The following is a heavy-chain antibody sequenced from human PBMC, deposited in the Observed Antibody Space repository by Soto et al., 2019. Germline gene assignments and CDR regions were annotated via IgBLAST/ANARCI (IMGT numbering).Heavy chain of an antibody. J-gene: IGHJ3*02. Sequence: ASVKVSCKASGYTFTSYAMHWVRQAPGQRLEWMGWINAGNGNTKYSQKFQGRVTITRDTSASTAYMELSRLRSDDTAVYYCARDILTDGGAFDIWGQGTMVT. CDR1: GYTFTSYA. CDR2: INAGNGNT. CDR3: ARDILTDGGAFDI. D-gene: IGHD3-9*01. V-gene: IGHV1-3*01.